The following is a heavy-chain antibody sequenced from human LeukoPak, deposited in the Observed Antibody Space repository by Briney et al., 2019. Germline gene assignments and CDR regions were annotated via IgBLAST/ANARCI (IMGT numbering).Heavy chain of an antibody. Sequence: GGSLRLSCAASGFTFSSYSMNWVRQAPGKGLEWVSSISSSSSYIYYADSVKGRFTISRDNAKNSLYLQMNSLRAEDTAVYYCARDLWGITMTVGPIEDYWGQGTLVTVSS. D-gene: IGHD3-22*01. CDR2: ISSSSSYI. V-gene: IGHV3-21*01. CDR3: ARDLWGITMTVGPIEDY. CDR1: GFTFSSYS. J-gene: IGHJ4*02.